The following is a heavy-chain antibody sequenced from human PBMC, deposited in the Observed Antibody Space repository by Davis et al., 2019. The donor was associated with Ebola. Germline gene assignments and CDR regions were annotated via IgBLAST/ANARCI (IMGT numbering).Heavy chain of an antibody. D-gene: IGHD4-23*01. V-gene: IGHV3-73*01. CDR2: IRSKANSCAT. CDR3: ARALRQLRGYYYYGMDV. J-gene: IGHJ6*02. Sequence: LKISCAASGFTFSGSAMHWVRQASGKGLEWVGRIRSKANSCATAYAASVKGRFTISRDDSKNTAYLQMNSLRAEDTAVYYCARALRQLRGYYYYGMDVWGQGTTVTVSS. CDR1: GFTFSGSA.